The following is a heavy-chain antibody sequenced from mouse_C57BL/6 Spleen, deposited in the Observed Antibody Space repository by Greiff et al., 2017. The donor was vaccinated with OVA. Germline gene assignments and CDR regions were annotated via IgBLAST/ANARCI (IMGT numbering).Heavy chain of an antibody. CDR3: ARVFYYAMDY. CDR2: INPNNGGT. CDR1: GYTFTDYY. J-gene: IGHJ4*01. Sequence: VQLQQSGAELVKPGASVKISCKASGYTFTDYYMNWVKQSHGKSLEWIGDINPNNGGTSYNQKFKGKATLTVDKSSSTAYMELRSLTSEDSAVYYCARVFYYAMDYWGQGTSVTVSS. V-gene: IGHV1-26*01.